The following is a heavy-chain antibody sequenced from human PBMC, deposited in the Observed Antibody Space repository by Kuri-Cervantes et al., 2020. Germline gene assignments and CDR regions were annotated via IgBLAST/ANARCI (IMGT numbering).Heavy chain of an antibody. CDR3: AKDGGYSYDYYGMDV. V-gene: IGHV3-73*01. D-gene: IGHD5-18*01. Sequence: ESLKIHFEDSGFTFSGSAMHWVRQASGKGLEWVGRIRNRANNYATGYVASVKGRFIISRDDSKNTVYLQMNSLRAEDTAVYYCAKDGGYSYDYYGMDVWGQGTTVPVSS. J-gene: IGHJ6*02. CDR2: IRNRANNYAT. CDR1: GFTFSGSA.